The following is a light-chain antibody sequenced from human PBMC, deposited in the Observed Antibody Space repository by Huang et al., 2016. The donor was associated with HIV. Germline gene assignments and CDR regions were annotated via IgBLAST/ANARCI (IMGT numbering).Light chain of an antibody. CDR1: QGIRNS. CDR2: AAS. V-gene: IGKV1-NL1*01. CDR3: QQYHSSWT. J-gene: IGKJ1*01. Sequence: DIQMTQSPLSLSASVGDRVTITCRASQGIRNSLAWYQQKPGKAPKLLVYAASRLERGVPSWFSGSGSGTNFTLTISSLQPEDFATYYCQQYHSSWTFCQGTKVEIK.